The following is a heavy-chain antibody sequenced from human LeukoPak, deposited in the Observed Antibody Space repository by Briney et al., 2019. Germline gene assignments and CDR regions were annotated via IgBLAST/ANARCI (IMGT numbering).Heavy chain of an antibody. CDR1: GGTFSSYA. Sequence: SVKVSCKASGGTFSSYAISWVRQAPGQGLEWMGRIIPIFGTANYAQKFQGRVTITTDESTSTAYMELSSLRSEDTAVDYCAGAESSFYQSLRGGSCYSNYYYYMDVWGKDTTVTVS. V-gene: IGHV1-69*05. D-gene: IGHD2-15*01. J-gene: IGHJ6*03. CDR2: IIPIFGTA. CDR3: AGAESSFYQSLRGGSCYSNYYYYMDV.